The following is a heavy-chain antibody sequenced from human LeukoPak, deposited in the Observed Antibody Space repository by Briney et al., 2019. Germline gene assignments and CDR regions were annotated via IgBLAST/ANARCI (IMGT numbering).Heavy chain of an antibody. J-gene: IGHJ4*02. D-gene: IGHD5-24*01. V-gene: IGHV4-59*01. Sequence: SETLSLTCTVSGGSISSYYWSWIRQPPGKGLEWIGYIYYSGSTNYNPSLKSRVTISVGTSKNQFSLKLSSVTAADTALNYCGSRDGYNTYYFDYWGQGTLVTVSS. CDR3: GSRDGYNTYYFDY. CDR2: IYYSGST. CDR1: GGSISSYY.